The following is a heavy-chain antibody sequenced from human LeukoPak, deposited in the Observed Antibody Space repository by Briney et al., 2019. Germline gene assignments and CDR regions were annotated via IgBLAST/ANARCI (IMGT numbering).Heavy chain of an antibody. CDR1: GFTFSRHS. CDR2: IKEDGTEK. V-gene: IGHV3-7*01. Sequence: PGGSLRLSWEVSGFTFSRHSMSWVRQAPGKGLEWVAKIKEDGTEKYYVGSVEGRFTISRDNARNTLLLQMNSLRVEDTAVYFCARESGDYGSADMPGYYYYMDVWAKGTTVIVSS. J-gene: IGHJ6*03. CDR3: ARESGDYGSADMPGYYYYMDV. D-gene: IGHD3-10*01.